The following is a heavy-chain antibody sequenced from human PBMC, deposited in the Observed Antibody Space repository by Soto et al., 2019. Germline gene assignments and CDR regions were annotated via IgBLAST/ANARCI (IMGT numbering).Heavy chain of an antibody. D-gene: IGHD6-13*01. CDR2: IHYSGTT. V-gene: IGHV4-59*01. CDR1: GGSMRNYF. CDR3: AAGEASSRNLAPYYLDF. J-gene: IGHJ4*02. Sequence: SETLSLTCTVSGGSMRNYFWTWIRQPPGKGLEWIGYIHYSGTTSFFPSYNPSLRSRVTISEDTSKNQFSLKLLSVTTADTAVYFCAAGEASSRNLAPYYLDFWGQGTPVTVSS.